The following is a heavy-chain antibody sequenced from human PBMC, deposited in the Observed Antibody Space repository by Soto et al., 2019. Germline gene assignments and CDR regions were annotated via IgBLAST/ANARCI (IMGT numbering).Heavy chain of an antibody. D-gene: IGHD3-3*01. Sequence: TSETLSLTCTVSGGSISSSSYYWGWIRQPPGKGLEWIGSIYYSGSTYYNPSLKSRVTISVDTSKNQFSLKLSSVTAADTAVYYCARGRVPRFLEWLYPNAFDIWGQGTMVTVSS. J-gene: IGHJ3*02. CDR3: ARGRVPRFLEWLYPNAFDI. V-gene: IGHV4-39*01. CDR2: IYYSGST. CDR1: GGSISSSSYY.